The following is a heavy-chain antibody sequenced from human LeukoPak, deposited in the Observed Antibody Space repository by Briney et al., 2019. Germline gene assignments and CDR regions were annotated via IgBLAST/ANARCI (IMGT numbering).Heavy chain of an antibody. J-gene: IGHJ4*02. V-gene: IGHV3-23*01. CDR1: GFTFSNYA. Sequence: GGSLRLSCAASGFTFSNYAMSWVRQAPGKGLDWVSAISGTGGSTYYADYVKGRFTISRDNSKNTLYLQMNSLRAEDTAVYYCAKRLLKIYASSGYYYFDYWGQGTLVTVSS. D-gene: IGHD3-22*01. CDR2: ISGTGGST. CDR3: AKRLLKIYASSGYYYFDY.